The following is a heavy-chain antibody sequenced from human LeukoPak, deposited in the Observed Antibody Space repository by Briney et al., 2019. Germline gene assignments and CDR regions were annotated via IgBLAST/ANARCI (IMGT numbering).Heavy chain of an antibody. V-gene: IGHV3-30-3*01. J-gene: IGHJ4*01. CDR1: GFTFSRYA. Sequence: QPGRSLRLSCAAPGFTFSRYAMHSVRQPPGKGLEWVSVISYDGSNKYYADSVKGRFTISRDNSKNTLYLQMNSLRAQDTALYYCPTAANHRDFDYWGHRTLVTVSS. CDR2: ISYDGSNK. CDR3: PTAANHRDFDY.